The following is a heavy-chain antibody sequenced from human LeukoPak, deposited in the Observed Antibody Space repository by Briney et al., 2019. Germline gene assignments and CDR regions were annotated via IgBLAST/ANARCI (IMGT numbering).Heavy chain of an antibody. V-gene: IGHV4-39*07. D-gene: IGHD2-15*01. J-gene: IGHJ3*02. Sequence: SETLSLTCTVSGGSISSSSYYWGWIRQPPGKGLEWIGSIYYSGSTYYNPSLKSRVTISVDTSKNQFSLKLSSVTAADTAVYYCARPRDARWRDAFDIWGQGTMVTVSS. CDR1: GGSISSSSYY. CDR3: ARPRDARWRDAFDI. CDR2: IYYSGST.